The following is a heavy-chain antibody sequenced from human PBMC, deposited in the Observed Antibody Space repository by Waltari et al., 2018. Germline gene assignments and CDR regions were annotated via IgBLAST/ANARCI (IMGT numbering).Heavy chain of an antibody. CDR3: ARGAGFSGSYGS. D-gene: IGHD1-26*01. V-gene: IGHV4-59*11. Sequence: QVQLQESGPGLVKPSETLSFTCTVSGGSISSHYWSWIRQPPGKGLEWIGYIYYSGSTNYNPSLKSRVTISVDTSKNQFSLKLSSVTAADTAVYYCARGAGFSGSYGSWGQGTLVTVSS. CDR2: IYYSGST. J-gene: IGHJ5*02. CDR1: GGSISSHY.